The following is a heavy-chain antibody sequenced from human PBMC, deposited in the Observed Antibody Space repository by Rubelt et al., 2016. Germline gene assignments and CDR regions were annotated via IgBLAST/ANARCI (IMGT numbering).Heavy chain of an antibody. J-gene: IGHJ2*01. V-gene: IGHV3-48*02. Sequence: EVQLLESGGGLVQPGGSLRLSCAASGFTFSSYAMSWVRQAPGKGLEWVSYISSSSSTIYYADSVKGRFTISRDNAKNSLYLQMNSLRDEDTAVYYCARPAVLMVYEGWYFDLWGRGTLVTVSS. CDR1: GFTFSSYA. CDR2: ISSSSSTI. D-gene: IGHD2-8*01. CDR3: ARPAVLMVYEGWYFDL.